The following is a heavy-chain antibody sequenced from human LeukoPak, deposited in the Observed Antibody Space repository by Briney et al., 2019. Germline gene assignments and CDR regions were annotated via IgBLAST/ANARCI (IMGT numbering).Heavy chain of an antibody. CDR3: ARSANWAFDY. CDR1: GDSVSSNSVG. D-gene: IGHD7-27*01. Sequence: SQTLSLTCVISGDSVSSNSVGWHWIRQSPSRGLEWLGRIFYRSKWYNDYAVFVRSRININPDTSKNQFSLQLSSVTPEDTAVYYCARSANWAFDYWGQGTLVTVSS. V-gene: IGHV6-1*01. CDR2: IFYRSKWYN. J-gene: IGHJ4*02.